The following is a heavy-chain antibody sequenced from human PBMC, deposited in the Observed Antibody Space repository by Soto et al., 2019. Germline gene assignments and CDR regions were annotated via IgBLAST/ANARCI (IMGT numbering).Heavy chain of an antibody. CDR1: GYTFTSYY. V-gene: IGHV1-46*01. CDR3: ARGFLECLPLVGMDV. J-gene: IGHJ6*02. Sequence: ASVKVSCKASGYTFTSYYMHWVRQAPGQGLEWMGIINPSGGSTSYAQKFQGRVTMTRDTSTSTVYMELSSLRSEDTAVYYCARGFLECLPLVGMDVWGQGTTVTVSS. CDR2: INPSGGST. D-gene: IGHD3-3*01.